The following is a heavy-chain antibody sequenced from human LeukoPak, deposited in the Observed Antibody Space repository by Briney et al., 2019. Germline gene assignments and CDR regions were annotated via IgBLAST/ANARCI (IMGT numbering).Heavy chain of an antibody. CDR1: GGSISSSSYY. Sequence: SETLSLTCTVSGGSISSSSYYWGWIRQPPGKGLEWIGSIHSSGSTYYNLSLKSRVTISVDTSKNHFSLKVNSVTAADTAVYYCARQGLRIRLDIWGQGTMVTVSS. V-gene: IGHV4-39*01. J-gene: IGHJ3*02. D-gene: IGHD4-17*01. CDR3: ARQGLRIRLDI. CDR2: IHSSGST.